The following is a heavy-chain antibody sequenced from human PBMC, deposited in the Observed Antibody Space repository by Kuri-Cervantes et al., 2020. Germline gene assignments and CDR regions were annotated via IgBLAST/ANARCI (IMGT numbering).Heavy chain of an antibody. CDR2: IKLDGSDK. J-gene: IGHJ4*02. Sequence: GGSLRLSCAASGFTFDDYAMNWVRQAPGKGLEWVAHIKLDGSDKTYVDYLKGRFTISRDNTKNSLYLQMNSLRAEDTAVYYCVRDGDGHFDHWGQGTLVTVSS. V-gene: IGHV3-7*04. CDR1: GFTFDDYA. D-gene: IGHD5-24*01. CDR3: VRDGDGHFDH.